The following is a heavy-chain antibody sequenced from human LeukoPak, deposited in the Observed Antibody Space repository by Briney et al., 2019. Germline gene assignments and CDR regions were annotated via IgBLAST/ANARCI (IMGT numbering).Heavy chain of an antibody. J-gene: IGHJ4*02. V-gene: IGHV1-2*02. CDR3: ARVPKATPGHFDY. CDR2: INPNSGGT. CDR1: GYTFTGYY. Sequence: ASVKVSCKASGYTFTGYYMHWVRQAPGQGLEWMGWINPNSGGTNYAQKFKGRVTMTRDTSISTAYMELSRLRSDDTAVYYCARVPKATPGHFDYWGQGTLVTVSP.